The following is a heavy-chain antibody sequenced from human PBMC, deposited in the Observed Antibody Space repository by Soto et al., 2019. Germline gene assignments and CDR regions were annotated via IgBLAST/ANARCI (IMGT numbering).Heavy chain of an antibody. J-gene: IGHJ4*02. CDR2: ISAYNGNT. V-gene: IGHV1-18*01. CDR1: GYTFTSYR. CDR3: ARDRWSYGFDY. D-gene: IGHD1-26*01. Sequence: QVQLVQSGAEVKKPGASVKVSCKASGYTFTSYRIRWVRQAPGQGLEWMGWISAYNGNTNCAQKLQGRVTMTADPSTSTPYMELRGLRADDRAVYYCARDRWSYGFDYWGQGTLVTVST.